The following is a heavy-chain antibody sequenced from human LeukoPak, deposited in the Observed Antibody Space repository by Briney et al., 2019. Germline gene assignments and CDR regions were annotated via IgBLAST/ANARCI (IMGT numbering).Heavy chain of an antibody. D-gene: IGHD5-18*01. Sequence: GGSLRLSCAASGFTFSSYWMSWVRQAPGKGLEWVANIKQDGSEKYYVDSVKGRFTISRDNSKNTLYLQMNSLRAEDTAVYYCAKDRGGYSYGYLVHYMDVWGKGTTVTISS. CDR2: IKQDGSEK. CDR1: GFTFSSYW. J-gene: IGHJ6*03. V-gene: IGHV3-7*01. CDR3: AKDRGGYSYGYLVHYMDV.